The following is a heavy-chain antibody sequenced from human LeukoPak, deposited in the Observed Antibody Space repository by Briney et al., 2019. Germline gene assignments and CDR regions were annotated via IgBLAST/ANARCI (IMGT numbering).Heavy chain of an antibody. CDR3: ARSAKSDYDFWSGLTSNFDY. J-gene: IGHJ4*02. D-gene: IGHD3-3*01. CDR2: IDTDGTYI. Sequence: PGGSLRLSCAASGFTFSNSDMNWVRQAPGKGLEWISSIDTDGTYIHYADSVKGRFTISRDNAKNSLYLQMNSLRAEDTAVYYCARSAKSDYDFWSGLTSNFDYWGQGTLVTVSS. CDR1: GFTFSNSD. V-gene: IGHV3-21*01.